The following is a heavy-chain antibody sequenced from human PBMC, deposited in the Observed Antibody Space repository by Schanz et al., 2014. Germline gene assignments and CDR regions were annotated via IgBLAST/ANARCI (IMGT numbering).Heavy chain of an antibody. D-gene: IGHD2-21*01. CDR3: TRSTLWSYDV. J-gene: IGHJ3*01. V-gene: IGHV4-4*02. CDR2: IFHSGTT. CDR1: GGSISSGVW. Sequence: QVQLQESGPGLVKPSGTLSLTCVVSGGSISSGVWWTWARQSPGKGLEWIGEIFHSGTTNYNPSLERRVPISVDKSKNQSSLILSSMTAADTAVYYCTRSTLWSYDVWGRGTMVIVSS.